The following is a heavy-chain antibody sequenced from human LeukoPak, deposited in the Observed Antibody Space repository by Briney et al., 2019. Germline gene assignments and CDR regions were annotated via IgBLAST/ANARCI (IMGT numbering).Heavy chain of an antibody. CDR2: ISAYNGNT. J-gene: IGHJ5*02. Sequence: GASVKVSCKASGYTFTSYGISWVRQAPGQGLEWMGWISAYNGNTNYAQKLQGRVTMTTDTSTSTAYVELRSLRSDDTAVYYCAREAGIDYYGSGSRGWFDPWGQGTLVTVSS. V-gene: IGHV1-18*01. CDR1: GYTFTSYG. CDR3: AREAGIDYYGSGSRGWFDP. D-gene: IGHD3-10*01.